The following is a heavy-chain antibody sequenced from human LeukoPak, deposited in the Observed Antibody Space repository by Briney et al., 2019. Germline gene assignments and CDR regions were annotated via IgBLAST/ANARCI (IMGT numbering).Heavy chain of an antibody. CDR1: GGSISSSSYY. CDR3: ARLQSVWSGYYNTQRGVDY. Sequence: PSETLSLTCTVSGGSISSSSYYWGWIRQPPWKGLEWSGSIYYSGSTYYNPSLKSRVTISVDTSKNQFSLKLSSVTAADTAVYYCARLQSVWSGYYNTQRGVDYWGQGTLVTVSS. V-gene: IGHV4-39*01. J-gene: IGHJ4*02. D-gene: IGHD3-3*01. CDR2: IYYSGST.